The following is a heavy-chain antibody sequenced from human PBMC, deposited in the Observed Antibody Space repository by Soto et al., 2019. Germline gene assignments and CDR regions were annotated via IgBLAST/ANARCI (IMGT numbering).Heavy chain of an antibody. J-gene: IGHJ3*02. CDR1: GFTFSSYA. CDR2: ISYDGSNK. Sequence: GGSLRLSCAASGFTFSSYAMHWVRQAPGKGLEWVAVISYDGSNKYYADSVKGRFTISRDNSKNTLYLQMNSLRAEDTAVYYCARDRAYCGGDCYPDAFDIWGQGTMVTVSS. D-gene: IGHD2-21*02. CDR3: ARDRAYCGGDCYPDAFDI. V-gene: IGHV3-30-3*01.